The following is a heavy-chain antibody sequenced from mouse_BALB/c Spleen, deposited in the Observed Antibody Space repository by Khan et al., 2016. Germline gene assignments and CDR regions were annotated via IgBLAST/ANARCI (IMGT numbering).Heavy chain of an antibody. Sequence: QVQLQQSGAELVRPGSSVKISCKASGFAFSSYWMNWVKQRPGRGLEWIGQIYPGDGDTNYNGKFKGKATLTADKSSSTAYMQLSSLTSEDSAVYFCARGTPFANWGQGTLVTVSA. D-gene: IGHD2-14*01. CDR2: IYPGDGDT. CDR3: ARGTPFAN. CDR1: GFAFSSYW. V-gene: IGHV1-80*01. J-gene: IGHJ3*01.